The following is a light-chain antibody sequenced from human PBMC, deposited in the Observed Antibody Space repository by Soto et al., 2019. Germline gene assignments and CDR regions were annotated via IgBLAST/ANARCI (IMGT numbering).Light chain of an antibody. V-gene: IGKV3-15*01. CDR3: QQYDDWPPWT. J-gene: IGKJ1*01. CDR2: GAS. Sequence: EIVLTQSPATLSVSPGERATLSCRASQSVNINLAWYQQKPGQAPRLFIYGASTRAIGIPARFSGSGSGTQFTLTISSLQSEDFAVYYCQQYDDWPPWTFGQGTKVDIK. CDR1: QSVNIN.